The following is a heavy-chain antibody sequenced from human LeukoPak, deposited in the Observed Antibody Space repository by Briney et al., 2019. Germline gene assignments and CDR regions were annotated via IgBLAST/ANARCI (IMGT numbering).Heavy chain of an antibody. CDR1: RFPFSDFF. J-gene: IGHJ4*02. V-gene: IGHV3-11*01. CDR2: ISTSGTTI. D-gene: IGHD3-22*01. CDR3: ARVTNYYDSGAYYRPIDY. Sequence: GSLRLSCAPSRFPFSDFFFSWIRQAPGKGVEWVSYISTSGTTIYYADSVKGRFTISRDNAKNSLYLQMNSLRAEDTAVYYCARVTNYYDSGAYYRPIDYWGQGTLVTVTS.